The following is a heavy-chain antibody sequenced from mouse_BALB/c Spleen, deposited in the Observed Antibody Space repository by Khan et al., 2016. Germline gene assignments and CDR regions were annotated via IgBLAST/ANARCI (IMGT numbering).Heavy chain of an antibody. CDR2: INPSSGYT. V-gene: IGHV1-4*01. D-gene: IGHD1-1*01. CDR1: GYTFTSYT. Sequence: QVQLKQSGAELARPGASVKMSCKASGYTFTSYTMHWVKQRPGQGLEWIGYINPSSGYTNYNQKFKDKATLTADKSSSTAYMQLSSLTSEDSAVXSCAREAYGAWFAYWGQGTLVTVSA. J-gene: IGHJ3*01. CDR3: AREAYGAWFAY.